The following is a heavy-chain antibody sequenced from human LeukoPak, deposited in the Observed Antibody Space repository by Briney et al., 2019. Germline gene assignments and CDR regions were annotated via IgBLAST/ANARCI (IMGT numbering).Heavy chain of an antibody. CDR2: ISSSSSYI. CDR1: GFTFSSYS. Sequence: PGGSLRLSCAASGFTFSSYSMNWVRQAPGKGLEWVSSISSSSSYIYYADSVKGRFTISRDNAKNSLYLQMNSLRAEDTAAYYCARTQRSTTTLAFDIWGQGTMVTVSS. V-gene: IGHV3-21*01. D-gene: IGHD1-1*01. CDR3: ARTQRSTTTLAFDI. J-gene: IGHJ3*02.